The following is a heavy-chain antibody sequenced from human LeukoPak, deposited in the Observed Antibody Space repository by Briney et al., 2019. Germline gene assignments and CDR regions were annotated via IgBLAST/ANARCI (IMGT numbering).Heavy chain of an antibody. J-gene: IGHJ2*01. D-gene: IGHD2-8*01. CDR2: ISSSGSYI. CDR1: GFTFSSYS. CDR3: ARDFGVSKHRSFDL. Sequence: GGSLRLSCAASGFTFSSYSMNWVRQAPGKGLEWVSSISSSGSYIYYADSVKGRFTISRDNAKNSLYQQMSSLRAEDTAVYYCARDFGVSKHRSFDLWGRGTLVTVPS. V-gene: IGHV3-21*01.